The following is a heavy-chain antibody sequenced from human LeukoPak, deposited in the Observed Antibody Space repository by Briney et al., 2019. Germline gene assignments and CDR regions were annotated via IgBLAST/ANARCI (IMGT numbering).Heavy chain of an antibody. Sequence: SETLSLTCTVSGGSISSGDYYWSWIRQPPGKGLGWSGYIYYSGSTYYNPSLKSRVTIPVDTSKTQFSLKLSSVTAADTAVYYCARDSITIFGVPGGWFDPWGQGTLVTVSS. CDR3: ARDSITIFGVPGGWFDP. V-gene: IGHV4-30-4*08. J-gene: IGHJ5*02. CDR2: IYYSGST. CDR1: GGSISSGDYY. D-gene: IGHD3-3*01.